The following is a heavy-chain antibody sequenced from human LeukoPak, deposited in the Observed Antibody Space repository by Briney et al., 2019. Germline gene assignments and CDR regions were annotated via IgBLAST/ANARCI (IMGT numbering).Heavy chain of an antibody. D-gene: IGHD6-6*01. J-gene: IGHJ6*03. CDR3: ARDGAAPDFYYYFMDV. CDR1: GFTFSSYE. CDR2: ISSSGSTI. Sequence: GGSLRLSCAASGFTFSSYEMNWVRQAPGKGLEWVSYISSSGSTIYYADSAKGRFTISRDNAKNSLYLQMNSLRAEDTAVYYCARDGAAPDFYYYFMDVWGKGTTVTVSS. V-gene: IGHV3-48*03.